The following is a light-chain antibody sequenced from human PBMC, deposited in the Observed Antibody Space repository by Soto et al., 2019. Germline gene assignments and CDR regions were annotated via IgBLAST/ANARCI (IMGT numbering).Light chain of an antibody. CDR3: QQYGNLPLT. V-gene: IGKV3-20*01. CDR1: QTITT. J-gene: IGKJ4*01. CDR2: RVS. Sequence: TLSLSPGERATLSCRASQTITTLAWYQRKPGQAPRLLIYRVSSRATGVPDRFSGSGSGTDYTLTISRLEPEDFAVYYCQQYGNLPLTFGGGTKVDIK.